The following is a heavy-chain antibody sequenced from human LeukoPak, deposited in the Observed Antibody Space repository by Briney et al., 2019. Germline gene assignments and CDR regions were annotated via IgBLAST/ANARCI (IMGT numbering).Heavy chain of an antibody. Sequence: PSETLSLTCTVSGGSFSSGGYYWSWIRQHPGKGLEWIGYIYYSGSTYYNPSLKSRVTISVDTSKNQFSLKLSSVTAADTAVYYCARERDYYGSGSYFDYWGQGTLVTVSS. CDR3: ARERDYYGSGSYFDY. J-gene: IGHJ4*02. D-gene: IGHD3-10*01. CDR2: IYYSGST. CDR1: GGSFSSGGYY. V-gene: IGHV4-31*03.